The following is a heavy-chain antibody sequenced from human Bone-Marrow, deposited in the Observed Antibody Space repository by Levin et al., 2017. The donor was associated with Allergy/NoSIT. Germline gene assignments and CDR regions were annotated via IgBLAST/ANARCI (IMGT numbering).Heavy chain of an antibody. D-gene: IGHD3-9*01. CDR2: IPYDGRYK. CDR3: AKDLGRLQYFDSFRGMDV. CDR1: GFTFSSYG. J-gene: IGHJ6*02. V-gene: IGHV3-30*18. Sequence: PGGSLRLSCTASGFTFSSYGIHWVRQAPGKGLEWVASIPYDGRYKYFADFVEGRFTISRDNSKNTLYLQMNSLRAEDTAVYYCAKDLGRLQYFDSFRGMDVWGQGTTVTVSS.